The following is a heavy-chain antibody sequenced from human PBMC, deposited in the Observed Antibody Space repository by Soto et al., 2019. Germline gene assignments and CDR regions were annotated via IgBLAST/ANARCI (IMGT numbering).Heavy chain of an antibody. CDR1: GYTFTSYY. CDR3: ARDKREGDFWSGSMYYYYGMDV. V-gene: IGHV1-46*01. CDR2: INPSGGST. J-gene: IGHJ6*02. Sequence: ASVKVSCKASGYTFTSYYMHWVRQAPGQGLEWMGIINPSGGSTSYAQKFQGRVTMTRDTSTSTVYMELSSLRSEDTAVYYCARDKREGDFWSGSMYYYYGMDVWGQGTTVTVSS. D-gene: IGHD3-3*01.